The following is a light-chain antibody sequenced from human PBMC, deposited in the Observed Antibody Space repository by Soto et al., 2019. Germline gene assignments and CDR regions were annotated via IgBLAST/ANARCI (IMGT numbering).Light chain of an antibody. CDR3: SSYTSSSTYV. CDR2: EVS. CDR1: SSDVGKYNR. J-gene: IGLJ1*01. Sequence: QSVLNQPPSVSGSPGQSVTISCTGTSSDVGKYNRVSWYQQPPGTAPKLMIYEVSNRPSGVPDRFSGSKSGNTASLTISGLQAEDEADYYCSSYTSSSTYVFGTGTKVTVL. V-gene: IGLV2-18*02.